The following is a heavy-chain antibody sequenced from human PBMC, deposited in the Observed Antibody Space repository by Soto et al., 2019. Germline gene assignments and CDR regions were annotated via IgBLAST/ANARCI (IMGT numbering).Heavy chain of an antibody. J-gene: IGHJ6*02. D-gene: IGHD2-15*01. CDR3: TTGSVEGV. CDR1: GLPISNAW. Sequence: EVQLVESGGGFIQPGGSLRLSCAASGLPISNAWMNWVRQAPGKGLEWVGRIKTKGEGGPTDYAAAVKGRFTVSRDDSKNTLYLQMNSLKTEDTAVYYCTTGSVEGVWGQGTTVTFSS. CDR2: IKTKGEGGPT. V-gene: IGHV3-15*07.